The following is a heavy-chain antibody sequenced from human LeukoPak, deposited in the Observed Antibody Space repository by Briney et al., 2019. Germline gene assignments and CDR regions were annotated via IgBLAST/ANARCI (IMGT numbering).Heavy chain of an antibody. CDR3: ARDPYSSGWLLEISFDY. J-gene: IGHJ4*02. V-gene: IGHV1-46*01. Sequence: ASVNVSCTASGYTFTSYYMHWVRHAPGPGLERMGIINPSGSSTSYSHKFQGRVTMTRDTTTSTVYMELSNLRSDDTAVYDCARDPYSSGWLLEISFDYWGQGTLVTVSS. D-gene: IGHD6-19*01. CDR2: INPSGSST. CDR1: GYTFTSYY.